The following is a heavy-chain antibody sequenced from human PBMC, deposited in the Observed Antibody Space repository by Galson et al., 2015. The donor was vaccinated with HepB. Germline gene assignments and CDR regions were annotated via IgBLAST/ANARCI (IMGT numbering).Heavy chain of an antibody. D-gene: IGHD3-22*01. CDR2: ISSSSSYI. J-gene: IGHJ4*02. V-gene: IGHV3-21*01. Sequence: SLRLSCAASGFTFSSYSMNWVRQAPGKGLEWVSSISSSSSYIYYADSVKGRFTISRDNAKNSLYLQMNSLSAEDTAVYYCARGRRGYYFRPYYFDYWGQGTLVTVSS. CDR3: ARGRRGYYFRPYYFDY. CDR1: GFTFSSYS.